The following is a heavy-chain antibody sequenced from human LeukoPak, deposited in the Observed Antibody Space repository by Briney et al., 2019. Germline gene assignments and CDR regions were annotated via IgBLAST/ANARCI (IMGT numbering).Heavy chain of an antibody. CDR1: GFTVSSNY. CDR2: IYSGGTT. CDR3: ANTAYYYYYMDV. V-gene: IGHV3-53*04. J-gene: IGHJ6*03. Sequence: DGSLRLSCAASGFTVSSNYMSWVRQAPGKGLEWVSVIYSGGTTYYADSVKGRFTISRHNSKNPLYLQMNSLRAEDTAVYYCANTAYYYYYMDVWGKGTTVTVSS. D-gene: IGHD2-2*02.